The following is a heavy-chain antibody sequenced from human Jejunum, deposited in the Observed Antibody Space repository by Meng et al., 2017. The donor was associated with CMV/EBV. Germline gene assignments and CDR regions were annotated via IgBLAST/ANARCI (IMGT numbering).Heavy chain of an antibody. Sequence: VQLQESGPGLVKPSQTLSLTCTGSGGSISSGGYYWSWIRQHPGKGLEWIGYIHSSGSTYYNPSLRSRLTISVDTSKNQFSLKLSSVTAADTAVYYCARASYGSGSPLGESWFDPWGQGTLVTVSS. CDR3: ARASYGSGSPLGESWFDP. D-gene: IGHD3-10*01. J-gene: IGHJ5*02. CDR1: GGSISSGGYY. CDR2: IHSSGST. V-gene: IGHV4-31*03.